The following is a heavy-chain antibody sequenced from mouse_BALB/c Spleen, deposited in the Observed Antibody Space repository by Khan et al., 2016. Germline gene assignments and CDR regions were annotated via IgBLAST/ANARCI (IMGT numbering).Heavy chain of an antibody. Sequence: QVQLKESGPGLVAPSQSLSITCTVSGFSIIAYGVHWVRQPPGKGLEWLGMIWGDGSTDYNSALKSRLNITKDNSKSQVFLKMNSLQTDDTAKYYCARDGWGYYAMDYWGQGTSVTVAS. CDR1: GFSIIAYG. D-gene: IGHD2-2*01. J-gene: IGHJ4*01. CDR3: ARDGWGYYAMDY. CDR2: IWGDGST. V-gene: IGHV2-6-7*01.